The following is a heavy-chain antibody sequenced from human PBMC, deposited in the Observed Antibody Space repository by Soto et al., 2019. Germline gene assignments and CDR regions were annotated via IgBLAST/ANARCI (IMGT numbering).Heavy chain of an antibody. CDR2: INDSGE. CDR3: ASARRLWFGETSDAFDM. J-gene: IGHJ3*02. D-gene: IGHD3-10*01. CDR1: GASLSGYS. V-gene: IGHV4-34*02. Sequence: QVQLQQWGAGLLKSSETLSLTCAVYGASLSGYSWSWIRQPPGKGLEWIGEINDSGENFNPSLQSRATMSMDTSKRQFSLNLNSVTAADTAVFFCASARRLWFGETSDAFDMWGQGTMVIVSS.